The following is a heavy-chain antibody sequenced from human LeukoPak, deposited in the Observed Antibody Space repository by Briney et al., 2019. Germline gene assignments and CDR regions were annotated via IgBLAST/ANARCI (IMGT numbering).Heavy chain of an antibody. CDR1: GFTFSSYA. J-gene: IGHJ5*02. Sequence: GGSLRLSCAASGFTFSSYAMHWVRQAPGKGLEWVAVISYDGSNKYYADSVKGRSTISRDNSKNTLFLQMNTLRAEGTAVFYCARGDKQLVFNRNKGGFDPWGQGTLVTVSS. D-gene: IGHD6-13*01. V-gene: IGHV3-30*04. CDR2: ISYDGSNK. CDR3: ARGDKQLVFNRNKGGFDP.